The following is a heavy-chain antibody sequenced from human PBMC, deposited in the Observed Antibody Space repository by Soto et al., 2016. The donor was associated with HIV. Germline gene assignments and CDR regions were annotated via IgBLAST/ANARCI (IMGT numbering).Heavy chain of an antibody. CDR3: ARHAGLPAGAQDYFDS. J-gene: IGHJ4*02. V-gene: IGHV4-34*01. Sequence: QVHLQQWGTGLLKPSETLSLTCAVYGGSFSGYFWSWIRQPPGKGLEWIGEIDHSGSTSYNPSLKSRVMTSVDTSKNQFSLKLTSVTDADTAVYYCARHAGLPAGAQDYFDSWGQGTLVTVS. CDR1: GGSFSGYF. D-gene: IGHD1-26*01. CDR2: IDHSGST.